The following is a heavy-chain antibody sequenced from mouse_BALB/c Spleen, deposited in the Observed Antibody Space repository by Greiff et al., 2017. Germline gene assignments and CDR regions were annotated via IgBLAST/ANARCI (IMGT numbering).Heavy chain of an antibody. J-gene: IGHJ2*01. CDR2: IYPGSGST. D-gene: IGHD1-1*01. CDR3: ARWIYYYGRRYYFDY. CDR1: GYTFTDYV. Sequence: QVQLQQSGPELVKPGASVKMSCKASGYTFTDYVISWVKQRTGQGLEWIGEIYPGSGSTYYNEKFKGKATLTADKSSNTAYMQLSSLTSEDSAVYFCARWIYYYGRRYYFDYWGQGTTLTVSS. V-gene: IGHV1-81*01.